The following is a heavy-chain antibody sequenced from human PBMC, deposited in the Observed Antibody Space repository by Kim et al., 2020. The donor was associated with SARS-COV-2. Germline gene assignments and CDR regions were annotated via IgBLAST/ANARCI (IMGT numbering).Heavy chain of an antibody. Sequence: GGSLRLSCAASGFTFSDYYMSWIRQAPGKGLEWVSYISSSGSTIYYADSVKGRFTISRDNAKNSLYLQMNSLRAEDTAVYYCARSVAVAGPDYYYYGMDVWGQGPTVTVSS. D-gene: IGHD6-19*01. J-gene: IGHJ6*02. V-gene: IGHV3-11*04. CDR3: ARSVAVAGPDYYYYGMDV. CDR2: ISSSGSTI. CDR1: GFTFSDYY.